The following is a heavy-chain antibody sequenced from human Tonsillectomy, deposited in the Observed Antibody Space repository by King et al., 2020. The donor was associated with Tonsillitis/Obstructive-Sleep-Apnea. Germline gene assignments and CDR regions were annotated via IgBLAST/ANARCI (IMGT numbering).Heavy chain of an antibody. CDR2: IWFDGSNK. V-gene: IGHV3-33*01. Sequence: VQLVESGGGVVQPGRSLRLSCAASGFTFSNYGMHWIRQAPGKGLDWVAAIWFDGSNKYYADSVKGRFIISRDNSKNTLYLQMNSLRAEDTAVYYCVRDYHDSSGSFKKKVPFDCWGQGTLVTVSS. D-gene: IGHD3-22*01. CDR1: GFTFSNYG. CDR3: VRDYHDSSGSFKKKVPFDC. J-gene: IGHJ4*02.